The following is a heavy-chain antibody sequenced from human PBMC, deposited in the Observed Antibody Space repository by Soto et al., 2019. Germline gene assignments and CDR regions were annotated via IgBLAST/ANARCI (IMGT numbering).Heavy chain of an antibody. J-gene: IGHJ6*04. CDR3: ARESPYSSSWHCCFIGMDV. V-gene: IGHV1-18*01. CDR1: GYTFTSYG. D-gene: IGHD6-13*01. CDR2: ISAYNGNT. Sequence: QVQLVQSGAEVKKPGASVKVSCKASGYTFTSYGITWVRQAPGQGLEWMGWISAYNGNTNYAQKLQGRVAMTTDTTTSTPYMELGGLRSDDTAVYYCARESPYSSSWHCCFIGMDVWGKGTTVTVSS.